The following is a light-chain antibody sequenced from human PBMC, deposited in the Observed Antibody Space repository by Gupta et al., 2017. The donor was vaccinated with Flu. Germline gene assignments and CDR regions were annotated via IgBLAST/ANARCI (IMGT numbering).Light chain of an antibody. CDR1: QSLLHNNGYNY. J-gene: IGKJ4*01. Sequence: IVLTQSPLSLPVTPGEPASISCRSSQSLLHNNGYNYLDWYLQKPGQSPRLLIYFASNRATGVSDRCSGSGSGTXLTLKIXRVEAEDGGVYYCMQALQSPLTFGXGTKVEIK. CDR3: MQALQSPLT. CDR2: FAS. V-gene: IGKV2-28*01.